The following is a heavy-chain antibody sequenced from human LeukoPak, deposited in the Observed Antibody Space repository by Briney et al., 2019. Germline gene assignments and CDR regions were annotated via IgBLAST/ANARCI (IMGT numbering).Heavy chain of an antibody. CDR1: GYTFTTYY. V-gene: IGHV1-46*03. J-gene: IGHJ5*02. Sequence: ASVKVSCKASGYTFTTYYMHWVRQAPGQGLEWMGMIYPSGGSTSYAQEFQGRVTMTRDTSTSTIYMEMSSLRSEDTAVYYRARLYDISNSWFDPWGQGTLVTVSS. CDR3: ARLYDISNSWFDP. CDR2: IYPSGGST. D-gene: IGHD3-9*01.